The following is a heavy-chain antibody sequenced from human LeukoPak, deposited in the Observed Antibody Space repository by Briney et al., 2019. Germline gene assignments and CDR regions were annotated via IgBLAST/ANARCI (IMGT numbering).Heavy chain of an antibody. Sequence: SVKVSCKASGYTFTSYGINWVRQAPGQGLEWMGGIIPIFGTANYAQKFQGRVTITTDESTSTAYMELSSLRSEDTAVYYCASRYCSSTSCYRYWFDPWGQGTLVTVSS. CDR3: ASRYCSSTSCYRYWFDP. D-gene: IGHD2-2*01. CDR2: IIPIFGTA. J-gene: IGHJ5*02. V-gene: IGHV1-69*05. CDR1: GYTFTSYG.